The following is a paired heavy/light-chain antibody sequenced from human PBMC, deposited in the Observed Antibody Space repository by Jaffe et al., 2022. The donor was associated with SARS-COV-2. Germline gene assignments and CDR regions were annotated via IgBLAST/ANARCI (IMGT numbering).Light chain of an antibody. CDR3: QTWDSGIWV. J-gene: IGLJ3*02. Sequence: QLVLTQSPSASASLGDSVKLTCTLSSGYGSFAVAWHQQLPEKGPQFLMKVNNDGSHSKGDGIPDRFSGSSSGAERYLSISSLQSDDEADYYCQTWDSGIWVFGGGTKLTVL. CDR2: VNNDGSH. CDR1: SGYGSFA. V-gene: IGLV4-69*02.
Heavy chain of an antibody. CDR2: IEPDGSGK. CDR3: ARSPLATGIGY. J-gene: IGHJ4*02. Sequence: EVQLVESGGGSVQPGGSLRLSCVASGFTFSKYWMSWVRQAPGKGLEWVANIEPDGSGKYYVDSVKGRFIISKDNAKNSLYLQMNSLRAEDTAFYYCARSPLATGIGYWGQGTLVSVSS. D-gene: IGHD5-12*01. V-gene: IGHV3-7*01. CDR1: GFTFSKYW.